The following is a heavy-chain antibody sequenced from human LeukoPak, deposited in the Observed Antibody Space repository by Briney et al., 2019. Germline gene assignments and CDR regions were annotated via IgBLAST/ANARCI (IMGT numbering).Heavy chain of an antibody. CDR1: GFSFSNYV. V-gene: IGHV3-33*08. J-gene: IGHJ3*02. D-gene: IGHD6-13*01. CDR3: ARERYSSSYDAFDI. CDR2: IWYDGSNK. Sequence: GGSLRLSCEASGFSFSNYVMNWVRQAPGKGLEWVAVIWYDGSNKYYADSVKGRFTISRDNSKNTLYLQMNSLRAEDTAVYYCARERYSSSYDAFDIWGQGTVVTVSS.